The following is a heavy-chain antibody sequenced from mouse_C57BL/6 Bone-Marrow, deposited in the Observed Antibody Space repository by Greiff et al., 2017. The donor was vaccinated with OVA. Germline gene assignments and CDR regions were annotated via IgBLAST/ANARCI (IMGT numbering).Heavy chain of an antibody. CDR3: ARGMVKDAWFAY. D-gene: IGHD2-1*01. CDR1: GYTFTSYW. CDR2: IYPSDSET. V-gene: IGHV1-61*01. J-gene: IGHJ3*01. Sequence: QVQLQQSGAELVRPGSSVKLSCKASGYTFTSYWMDWVKQRPGQGLEWIGNIYPSDSETHYNQKFKDKATLTVDKSSSTAYMQLSSLTSEDSAVYYCARGMVKDAWFAYWGQGTLVTVSA.